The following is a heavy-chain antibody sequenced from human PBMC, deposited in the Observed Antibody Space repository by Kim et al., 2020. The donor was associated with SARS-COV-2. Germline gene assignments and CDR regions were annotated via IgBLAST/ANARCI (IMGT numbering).Heavy chain of an antibody. CDR3: AKDSAFGYSYGPYFDY. D-gene: IGHD5-18*01. Sequence: GGSLRLSCAASGFTFSSYGMHWVRQAPGKGLEWVAVISYDGSNKYYADSVKGRFTISRDNSKNTLYLQMNSLRAEDTAVYYCAKDSAFGYSYGPYFDYWG. CDR1: GFTFSSYG. V-gene: IGHV3-30*18. CDR2: ISYDGSNK. J-gene: IGHJ4*01.